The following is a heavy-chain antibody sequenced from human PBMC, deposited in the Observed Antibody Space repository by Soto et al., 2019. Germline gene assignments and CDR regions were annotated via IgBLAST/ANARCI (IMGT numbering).Heavy chain of an antibody. D-gene: IGHD1-26*01. CDR1: GYAFTSYA. V-gene: IGHV1-3*01. CDR3: ARVRRELLDFDY. CDR2: TNAGNGNT. Sequence: GASVKVSCKASGYAFTSYAMHWVRQAPGQRLEWMGWTNAGNGNTKYSQKFQGRVTITRDTSASTAYMELSSLRSEDTAVYYCARVRRELLDFDYWGQGTLVTVSS. J-gene: IGHJ4*02.